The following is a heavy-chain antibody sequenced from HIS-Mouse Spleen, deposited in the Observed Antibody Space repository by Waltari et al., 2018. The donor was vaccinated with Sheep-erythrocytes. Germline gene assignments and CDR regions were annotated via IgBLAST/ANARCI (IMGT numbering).Heavy chain of an antibody. V-gene: IGHV3-21*01. Sequence: EVQLVDSGGGLVKPGGSLRLSCAAWGFTCCSYSVNWVRQAPGKGLEWVSSISSSSSYIYYADSVKGRFTISRDNAKNSLYLQMNSLRAEDTAVYYCARDTGTDAFDIWGQGTMVTVSS. CDR3: ARDTGTDAFDI. CDR2: ISSSSSYI. CDR1: GFTCCSYS. D-gene: IGHD1-1*01. J-gene: IGHJ3*02.